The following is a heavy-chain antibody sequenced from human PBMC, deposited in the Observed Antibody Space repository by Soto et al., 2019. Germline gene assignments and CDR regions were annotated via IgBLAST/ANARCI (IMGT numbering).Heavy chain of an antibody. CDR3: ARAVFCTDGFCFPNWLDP. D-gene: IGHD2-8*01. CDR1: GDSINDDGHS. Sequence: HLQLQESGSRLVKPSETLSLTCTVSGDSINDDGHSWSWIRQPPGEALDWIGYIYQTGTTQYNLSLRSRVSISADRSKNQFSLHLTSVTAADTAVYYCARAVFCTDGFCFPNWLDPWGQGILVTVSS. J-gene: IGHJ5*02. V-gene: IGHV4-30-2*01. CDR2: IYQTGTT.